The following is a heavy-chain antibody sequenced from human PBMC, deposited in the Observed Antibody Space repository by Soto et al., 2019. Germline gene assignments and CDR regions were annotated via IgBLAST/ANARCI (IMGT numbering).Heavy chain of an antibody. CDR3: AKNYDILTGPSGAFDI. V-gene: IGHV3-23*01. Sequence: GGSLRLSCAAAGVTFSSYAMSWIRQAAGKGLEWVSAISGSGGSTYYADSVKGRFTISRDNSKNTLYLQMNSLRAEDTAVYYCAKNYDILTGPSGAFDIWGQRTMVTVPS. CDR1: GVTFSSYA. D-gene: IGHD3-9*01. CDR2: ISGSGGST. J-gene: IGHJ3*02.